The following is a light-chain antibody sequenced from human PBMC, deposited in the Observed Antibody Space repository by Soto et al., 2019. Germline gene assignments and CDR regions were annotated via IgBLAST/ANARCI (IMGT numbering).Light chain of an antibody. CDR2: DAS. Sequence: DIQMTQSPSTLSASVGDRVTITCRASQSISTWLAWYQQQPGKAPKLLIYDASSLEGGVPSRFSGSGSGTEFTLTISSLQPDDFATYYCLHYNNYLGTFGQGTKVEIK. CDR3: LHYNNYLGT. CDR1: QSISTW. J-gene: IGKJ1*01. V-gene: IGKV1-5*01.